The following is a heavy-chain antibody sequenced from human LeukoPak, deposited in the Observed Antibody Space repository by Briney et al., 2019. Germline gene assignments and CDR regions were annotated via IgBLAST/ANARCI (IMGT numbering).Heavy chain of an antibody. J-gene: IGHJ4*02. Sequence: GRSLRLSCAASGSTFSSYAMHWVRQAPGKGLEWVAVISYDGSNKYYADSVKGRFTISRDNSKNTLYLQMNSLRAEDTAVYYCARLAGIAAAGTLSYFDYWGQGTLVTVSS. CDR3: ARLAGIAAAGTLSYFDY. D-gene: IGHD6-13*01. V-gene: IGHV3-30*04. CDR1: GSTFSSYA. CDR2: ISYDGSNK.